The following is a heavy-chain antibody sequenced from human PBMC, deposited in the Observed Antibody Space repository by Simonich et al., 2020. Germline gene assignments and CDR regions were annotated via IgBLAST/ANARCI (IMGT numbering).Heavy chain of an antibody. V-gene: IGHV4-39*01. CDR3: ARHAGFAFDI. CDR1: GGSISSSSYY. J-gene: IGHJ3*02. CDR2: IYYSEYT. D-gene: IGHD6-13*01. Sequence: QLQLQESGPGLVKPSETLSLTCTVSGGSISSSSYYWGWIRQPPGKGLGWIGSIYYSEYTYYNPSLKSRVTISVDTSKNQFSLKLSSVTAADTAVYYCARHAGFAFDIWGQGTMVTVSS.